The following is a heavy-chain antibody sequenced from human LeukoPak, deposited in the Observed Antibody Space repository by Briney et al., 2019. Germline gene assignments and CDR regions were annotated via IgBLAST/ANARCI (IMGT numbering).Heavy chain of an antibody. Sequence: PGGSLRLSCAASGFTFSNDWMTWVRQAPGRGLEWVANIRQDGSEKYYVDSVKGRFTISRDNAKNSLYLQMDSLRAEDTAVYYCARDYGWGSDRLTDYWGQGTLVTVSS. CDR2: IRQDGSEK. V-gene: IGHV3-7*05. D-gene: IGHD3-16*02. J-gene: IGHJ4*02. CDR3: ARDYGWGSDRLTDY. CDR1: GFTFSNDW.